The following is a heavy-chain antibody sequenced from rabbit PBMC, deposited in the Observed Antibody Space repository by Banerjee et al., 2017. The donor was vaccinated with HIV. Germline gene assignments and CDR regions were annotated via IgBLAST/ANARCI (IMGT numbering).Heavy chain of an antibody. J-gene: IGHJ4*01. Sequence: QSLEESGGDLVKPGASLTLTCTASGFSFNDNYALCWVRQAPGKGLEWIACIGTGSGNTYYATWAKGRFTISKASSTTVTLQMTSLTAADTATYFCARSYGGTNRYFNLWGPGTLVTVS. V-gene: IGHV1S40*01. CDR2: IGTGSGNT. CDR1: GFSFNDNYA. CDR3: ARSYGGTNRYFNL. D-gene: IGHD4-2*01.